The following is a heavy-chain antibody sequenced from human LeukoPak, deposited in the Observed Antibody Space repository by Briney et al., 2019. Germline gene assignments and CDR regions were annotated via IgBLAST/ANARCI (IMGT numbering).Heavy chain of an antibody. V-gene: IGHV4-38-2*02. J-gene: IGHJ6*03. D-gene: IGHD3-10*01. CDR2: IYHSGST. Sequence: SETLSLTCTVSGYSISSCYYWGWIRQPPGKGLEWIGSIYHSGSTYYNPSLKSRITITVETSKNQFSLKLRSVTAADTDLYYCASIKWFGELPYYYYYYYMDVWGKGTTVTVSS. CDR1: GYSISSCYY. CDR3: ASIKWFGELPYYYYYYYMDV.